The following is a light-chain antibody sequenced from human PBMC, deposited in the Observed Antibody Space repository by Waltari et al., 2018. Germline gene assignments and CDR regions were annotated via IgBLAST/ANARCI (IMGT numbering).Light chain of an antibody. CDR1: ESVSRA. Sequence: IVFTQSPATLSLSVAARATVSCMASESVSRALACYQQKPGQAPRLLIYGAYTRATGIPDRFSGSGSGTDFSLTISRLEPDDFAVYYCQHYLRLPVTFGQGTTVEI. J-gene: IGKJ1*01. V-gene: IGKV3-20*01. CDR2: GAY. CDR3: QHYLRLPVT.